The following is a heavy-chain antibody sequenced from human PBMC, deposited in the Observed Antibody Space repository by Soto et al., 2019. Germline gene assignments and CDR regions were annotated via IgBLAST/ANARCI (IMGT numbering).Heavy chain of an antibody. D-gene: IGHD3-3*01. V-gene: IGHV4-31*03. J-gene: IGHJ6*02. CDR3: ARGYDFWSGYWTRYYYYGMDV. Sequence: SETLSLTCTVSGGSISSGGYYWSWIRQHPGKGLEWIGYIYYSGSTYYNPSLKSRVTISVDTSKNQFSLRLSSVTAADTAVYYCARGYDFWSGYWTRYYYYGMDVWGQGTTVTVSS. CDR1: GGSISSGGYY. CDR2: IYYSGST.